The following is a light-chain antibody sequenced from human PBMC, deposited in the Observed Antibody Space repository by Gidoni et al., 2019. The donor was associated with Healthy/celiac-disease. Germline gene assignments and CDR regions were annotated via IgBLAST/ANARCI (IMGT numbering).Light chain of an antibody. V-gene: IGKV3-15*01. Sequence: EIVMTQSLATLSVSPGERATLSCRASQSVSSNLAWYQQKPGQAPRLLIYGASTRATGIPARFSGSGSGTEFTLTISSLQSEDFAVYYCQQYNNWPPYTFXQXTKLEIK. CDR2: GAS. CDR1: QSVSSN. CDR3: QQYNNWPPYT. J-gene: IGKJ2*01.